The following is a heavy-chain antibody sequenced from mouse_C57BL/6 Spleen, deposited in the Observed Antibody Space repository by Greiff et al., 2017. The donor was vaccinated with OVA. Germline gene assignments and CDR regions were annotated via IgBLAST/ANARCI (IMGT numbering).Heavy chain of an antibody. D-gene: IGHD2-3*01. V-gene: IGHV7-3*01. J-gene: IGHJ2*01. CDR2: LSNKANGYTT. CDR3: ARSLYDGFDY. Sequence: EVQRVESGGGLVQPGGSLSLSCAASGFTFTDYYMSWVRQPPGKALEWLGFLSNKANGYTTEYSASVKGRFTISRDNSQSILYLQRKALRAEDSATYYCARSLYDGFDYWGQGTTLTVSS. CDR1: GFTFTDYY.